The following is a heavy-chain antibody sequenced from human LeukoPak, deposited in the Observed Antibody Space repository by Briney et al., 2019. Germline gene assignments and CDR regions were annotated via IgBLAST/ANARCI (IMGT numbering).Heavy chain of an antibody. CDR3: ARGRGYSGYGSSPVLYWYFDL. V-gene: IGHV4-34*01. CDR1: GGSFSGYY. D-gene: IGHD5-12*01. CDR2: INHSGST. Sequence: PSETLSLTCAVYGGSFSGYYWSWIRQPPGKWLEWIGEINHSGSTNYNRSLKSRFTISVDTSKNQFSLNLSSVTAADTAVYYCARGRGYSGYGSSPVLYWYFDLWGRGTLVTVS. J-gene: IGHJ2*01.